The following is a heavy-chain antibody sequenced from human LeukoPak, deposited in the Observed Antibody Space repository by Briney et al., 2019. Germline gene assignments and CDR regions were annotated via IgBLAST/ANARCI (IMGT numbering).Heavy chain of an antibody. CDR1: GFSFSSYG. J-gene: IGHJ4*02. CDR3: AKGEIYYDVLTGNFDS. D-gene: IGHD3-9*01. CDR2: IRYDGSNE. Sequence: GGSLRLSCVASGFSFSSYGMNWVRRAPGKGLEWVGFIRYDGSNEYYADSVKGRFTISRDKSKNTLYLQVNSLRAEDTAVYYCAKGEIYYDVLTGNFDSWGQGTLVTVSS. V-gene: IGHV3-30*02.